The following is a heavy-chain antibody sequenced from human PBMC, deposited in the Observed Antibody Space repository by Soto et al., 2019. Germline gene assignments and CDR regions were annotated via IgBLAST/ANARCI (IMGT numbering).Heavy chain of an antibody. CDR1: GHTFTGYS. Sequence: ASVKVSCKASGHTFTGYSLHWVRLAPGHGLEWMGWISPNNGGTKYARNFQGRVTMTRDTSVTTAYLELSRLTSDDTAVYYCARQAAYSGSSQYQFDYWGQGPLVPVSS. CDR3: ARQAAYSGSSQYQFDY. CDR2: ISPNNGGT. D-gene: IGHD6-6*01. V-gene: IGHV1-2*02. J-gene: IGHJ4*02.